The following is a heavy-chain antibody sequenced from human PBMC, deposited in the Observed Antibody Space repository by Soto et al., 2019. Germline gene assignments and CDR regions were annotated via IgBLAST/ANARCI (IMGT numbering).Heavy chain of an antibody. CDR1: GFTFSSYA. D-gene: IGHD1-26*01. Sequence: GGSLRLSCAPSGFTFSSYAMSWVRQAPGKGLESVSAISGSGGSTYYADSVMGLFTISRDNSNITLYLHMNSLSAEDTAVYYCAKDRAFDYWGQGTLVTVSS. J-gene: IGHJ4*02. CDR2: ISGSGGST. V-gene: IGHV3-23*01. CDR3: AKDRAFDY.